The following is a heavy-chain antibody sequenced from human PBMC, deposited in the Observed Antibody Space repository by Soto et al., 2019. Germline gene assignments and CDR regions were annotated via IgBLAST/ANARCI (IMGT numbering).Heavy chain of an antibody. CDR1: GFTFSSYG. Sequence: PGGSLRLSCAASGFTFSSYGMHWVRQAPGKGLEWVAVISYDGSNKYYADSVKGRFTISRDNSKNTLYLQMNSLRAEDTAVYYCAKDLKGNPIYYFDYWGQGTLVTVSS. J-gene: IGHJ4*02. CDR2: ISYDGSNK. CDR3: AKDLKGNPIYYFDY. V-gene: IGHV3-30*18.